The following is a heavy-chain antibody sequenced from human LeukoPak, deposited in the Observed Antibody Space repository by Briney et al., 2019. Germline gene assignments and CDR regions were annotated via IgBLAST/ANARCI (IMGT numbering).Heavy chain of an antibody. CDR3: AKESSASYYFDY. CDR1: GSTFSSNG. V-gene: IGHV3-30*02. J-gene: IGHJ4*02. Sequence: GGSLRLSCAASGSTFSSNGMYWVRQAPGKGLEWVAFIPYDGRNTYYADSVKGRFTISRDTSKNTLYLQMINQRAEDTAVYYCAKESSASYYFDYWGQGTLVTVSS. CDR2: IPYDGRNT. D-gene: IGHD3-10*01.